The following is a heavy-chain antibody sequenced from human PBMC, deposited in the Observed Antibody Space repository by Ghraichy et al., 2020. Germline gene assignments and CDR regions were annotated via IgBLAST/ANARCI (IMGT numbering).Heavy chain of an antibody. CDR3: AREHRVVIATLNYYYGMDV. CDR2: IKQDGSEK. CDR1: GFTFSTYW. Sequence: GGSLRLSCAASGFTFSTYWMTWVRQAPGKGLEWVANIKQDGSEKYYVDSVKGRLTISRDNAKNSLYLQMNSLRGEDTAVYYCAREHRVVIATLNYYYGMDVWGQGTTVTVSS. J-gene: IGHJ6*02. V-gene: IGHV3-7*01. D-gene: IGHD2-21*01.